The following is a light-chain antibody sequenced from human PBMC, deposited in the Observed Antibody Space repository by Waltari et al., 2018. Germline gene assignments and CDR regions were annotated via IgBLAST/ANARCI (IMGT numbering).Light chain of an antibody. CDR2: TAS. J-gene: IGKJ2*01. CDR3: QQSYITPYT. CDR1: QTITSH. Sequence: DSQMTQAPSSLSASVGDRVTITCRASQTITSHLNWFQQQPGRAPKLLIHTASSLQSGVPSRFSGSGSGTQFTLTISSLQPEDFATYFCQQSYITPYTFGQGTKVEIK. V-gene: IGKV1-39*01.